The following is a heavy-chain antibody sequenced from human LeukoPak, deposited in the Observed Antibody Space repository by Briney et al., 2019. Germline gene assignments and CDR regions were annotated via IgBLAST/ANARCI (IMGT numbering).Heavy chain of an antibody. D-gene: IGHD3-22*01. J-gene: IGHJ4*02. CDR1: GGSISSYY. Sequence: SETLSLTCTVSGGSISSYYWSWIRQPPGKGLEWIGYIYYSGSTNYNPSLKSRVTISVDTSKNQFSLKLSSVTAADTAVYYCARDPSHYYDSSGFLWGQGTLVTVSS. V-gene: IGHV4-59*12. CDR3: ARDPSHYYDSSGFL. CDR2: IYYSGST.